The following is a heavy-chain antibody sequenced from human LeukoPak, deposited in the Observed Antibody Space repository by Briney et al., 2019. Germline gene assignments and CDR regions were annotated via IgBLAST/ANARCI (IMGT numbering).Heavy chain of an antibody. Sequence: GGSLTLSCAASGFTFSSYSMNWVRQAPGKGLEWVSYISSSGSTIYYADSVKGRFTISRDNAKNSLYLQMNSLRAEDTAVFYCARLPAYCSSTSCYVDYWGQGTLVTVSS. CDR3: ARLPAYCSSTSCYVDY. D-gene: IGHD2-2*01. CDR2: ISSSGSTI. V-gene: IGHV3-48*04. CDR1: GFTFSSYS. J-gene: IGHJ4*02.